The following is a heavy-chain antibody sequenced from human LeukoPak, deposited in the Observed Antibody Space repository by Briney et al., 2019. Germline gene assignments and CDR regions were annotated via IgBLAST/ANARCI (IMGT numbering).Heavy chain of an antibody. CDR2: IYYSGST. CDR3: AREVVWDGSPAGFDY. D-gene: IGHD1-26*01. V-gene: IGHV4-39*07. Sequence: SETLSLTCTVSGGSISSSSYYWGWIRQPPGKGLEWIGNIYYSGSTYYNPSLKSRVTISVDRSKNQFSLKLSSATAADTAVYYCAREVVWDGSPAGFDYWGQGTLVTVSS. CDR1: GGSISSSSYY. J-gene: IGHJ4*02.